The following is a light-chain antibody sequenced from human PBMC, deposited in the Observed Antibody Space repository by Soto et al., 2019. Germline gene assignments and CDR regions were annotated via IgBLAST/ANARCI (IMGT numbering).Light chain of an antibody. V-gene: IGKV3-20*01. J-gene: IGKJ1*01. CDR3: HQYDRSPWT. Sequence: EMVVTQSPDTLSLSPGERVTLFCRASQSVSDNYLAWYQQKPGQAPRLLMYGASNRATGIPDRFTGAGSGTDFTLTISRLEPEDFAVYYCHQYDRSPWTFGQGTKVEIK. CDR2: GAS. CDR1: QSVSDNY.